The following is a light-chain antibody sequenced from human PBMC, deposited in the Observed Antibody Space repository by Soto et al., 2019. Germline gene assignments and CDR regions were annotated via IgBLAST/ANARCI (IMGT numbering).Light chain of an antibody. CDR3: KHYYSYSQA. J-gene: IGKJ1*01. CDR2: KAS. V-gene: IGKV1-5*03. Sequence: DIQMTQSPSTLSGSVGDRVTITCRASQTISSWLAWYQQKPGKAPKLLIYKASTLKSGVPSRFSGSRSGTEFTLNISSLQPDDFASYYCKHYYSYSQAFGQGTKVQLK. CDR1: QTISSW.